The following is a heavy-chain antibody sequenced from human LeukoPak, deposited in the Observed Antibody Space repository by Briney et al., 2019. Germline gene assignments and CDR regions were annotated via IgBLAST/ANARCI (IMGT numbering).Heavy chain of an antibody. J-gene: IGHJ3*02. Sequence: PGGSLRLSCAASGFTFSSYAMSWVRQAPGKGLEWVSAISGSGGSTYYADSVKGRFAISRDNSKNTLYLQMNSLRAEDTAVYYCAKGQSAAAGTSLDAFDIWGQGTMVTVSS. CDR1: GFTFSSYA. CDR3: AKGQSAAAGTSLDAFDI. D-gene: IGHD6-13*01. V-gene: IGHV3-23*01. CDR2: ISGSGGST.